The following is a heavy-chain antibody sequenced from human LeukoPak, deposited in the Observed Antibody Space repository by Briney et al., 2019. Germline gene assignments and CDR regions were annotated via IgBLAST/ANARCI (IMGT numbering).Heavy chain of an antibody. CDR3: ARGTIVVPHYYYGMDV. V-gene: IGHV4-34*01. CDR2: INHSGST. J-gene: IGHJ6*02. D-gene: IGHD3-22*01. Sequence: PSETLSLTCAVYGGSFSGYYWSWIRQPPGKGLEWIGEINHSGSTNYNPSLKSRVTTSVDTSKNQFSLKLSSVTAADTAVYYCARGTIVVPHYYYGMDVWGQGTTVTVSS. CDR1: GGSFSGYY.